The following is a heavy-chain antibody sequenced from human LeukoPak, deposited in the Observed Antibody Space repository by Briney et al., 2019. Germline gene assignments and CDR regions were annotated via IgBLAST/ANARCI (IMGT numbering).Heavy chain of an antibody. CDR3: ARRLHYFDY. CDR1: GGSISSTYDH. J-gene: IGHJ4*02. Sequence: SETLSLTCTVSGGSISSTYDHWDWIRQPPGKGLEWLGSIRYSGTTYYNPSHNGRVTIFVDTSNNQFSLRLRSVTAADTAVYYCARRLHYFDYWGQGSLVTVSS. D-gene: IGHD2-21*02. V-gene: IGHV4-39*01. CDR2: IRYSGTT.